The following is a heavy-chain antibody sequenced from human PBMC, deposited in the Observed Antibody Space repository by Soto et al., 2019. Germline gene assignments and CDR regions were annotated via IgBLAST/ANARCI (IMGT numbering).Heavy chain of an antibody. J-gene: IGHJ4*02. CDR1: GYTFTNYA. CDR3: VRDWAKYSIMVYFDY. CDR2: INAGNGNT. V-gene: IGHV1-3*01. Sequence: GASVKVSCKASGYTFTNYAMHWVRQAPGQRLEWMGWINAGNGNTKYSQKFQGRVTITRDTSANTAYMELSSLRSEDTAVYYCVRDWAKYSIMVYFDYWGQGTLVTVSS. D-gene: IGHD6-6*01.